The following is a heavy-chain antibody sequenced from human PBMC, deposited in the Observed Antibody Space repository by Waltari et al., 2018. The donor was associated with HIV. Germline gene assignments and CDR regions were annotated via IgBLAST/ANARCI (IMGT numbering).Heavy chain of an antibody. Sequence: EVQLVESGGGLVQPGGSLRLSCVASGFSLSDYYFDWVRQAPGKGLEWVGRSRGRRKRYTTEYAASVKGRFTISRDDSKNSMYLQMNSLKIEDTAVYFCTRDVYGGYSDSSSFDIWGQGTMVTVSS. D-gene: IGHD2-21*02. CDR1: GFSLSDYY. V-gene: IGHV3-72*01. CDR3: TRDVYGGYSDSSSFDI. CDR2: SRGRRKRYTT. J-gene: IGHJ3*02.